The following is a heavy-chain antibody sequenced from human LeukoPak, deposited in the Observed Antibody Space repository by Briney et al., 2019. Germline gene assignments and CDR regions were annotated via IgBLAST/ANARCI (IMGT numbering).Heavy chain of an antibody. CDR1: GFTFSSYS. Sequence: QSGGSLRLSCGASGFTFSSYSMNWVRQAPGKGLEWVSYISRSSSTIYYADSVKGRFTISRDNAKNSLYLQMNSLRDEDTAVYYCARHEAGGSSGWYYFDYWGQGTLVTVSS. J-gene: IGHJ4*02. CDR2: ISRSSSTI. CDR3: ARHEAGGSSGWYYFDY. D-gene: IGHD6-19*01. V-gene: IGHV3-48*02.